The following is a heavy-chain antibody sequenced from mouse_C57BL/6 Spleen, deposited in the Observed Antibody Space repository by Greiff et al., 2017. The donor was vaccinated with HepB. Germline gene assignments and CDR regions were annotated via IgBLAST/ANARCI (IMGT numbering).Heavy chain of an antibody. CDR3: YYGSSHWYFDV. CDR2: IDPETGGT. D-gene: IGHD1-1*01. CDR1: GYTFTDYE. V-gene: IGHV1-15*01. J-gene: IGHJ1*03. Sequence: VKLLESGAELVRPGASVTLSCKASGYTFTDYEMHWVKQTPVHGLEWIGAIDPETGGTAYNQKFKGKAILTADKSSSTAYMELRSLTSEDSAVYYCYYGSSHWYFDVWGTGTTVTVSS.